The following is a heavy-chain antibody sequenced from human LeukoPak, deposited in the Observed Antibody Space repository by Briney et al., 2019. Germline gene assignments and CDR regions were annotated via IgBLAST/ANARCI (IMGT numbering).Heavy chain of an antibody. V-gene: IGHV3-53*01. Sequence: GGSLRLSCAASGFTVSSIHMVWVRQAPGKGLEWVSVTYTGGNSYYSDSVKGRFIISRDISKNTLYLQMNSLRAEDSALYYCARGGRGSAAVVAPRSFDIWGQGTMVTVSS. CDR3: ARGGRGSAAVVAPRSFDI. CDR2: TYTGGNS. CDR1: GFTVSSIH. D-gene: IGHD3-22*01. J-gene: IGHJ3*02.